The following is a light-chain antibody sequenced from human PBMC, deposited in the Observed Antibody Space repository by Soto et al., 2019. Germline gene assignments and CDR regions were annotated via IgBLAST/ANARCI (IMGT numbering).Light chain of an antibody. V-gene: IGKV3-20*01. J-gene: IGKJ3*01. CDR2: GAS. CDR3: QQYGSSPPFT. Sequence: EIVLTQSPGTLSLSPGERATLSCRASQSVSSRYLAWYQQKPGQAPRLLIYGASSRATGIPDGFSGSGSGTDFSLTISRLEPEDVAVFYCQQYGSSPPFTFGPGTKVDIK. CDR1: QSVSSRY.